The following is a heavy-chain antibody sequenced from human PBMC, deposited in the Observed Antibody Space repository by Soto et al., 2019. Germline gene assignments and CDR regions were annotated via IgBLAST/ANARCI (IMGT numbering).Heavy chain of an antibody. CDR2: ISYDGSNK. CDR1: GFTFSSYA. CDR3: ARDPAYCGGDCLGAFDL. V-gene: IGHV3-30-3*01. D-gene: IGHD2-21*02. Sequence: GGSLRLFCAASGFTFSSYAMHWVRQAPGKGLEWVAVISYDGSNKYYADSVKGRFTISRDNSKNTLYLQMNSLRAEDTAVYFCARDPAYCGGDCLGAFDLWGPGTMVTVAS. J-gene: IGHJ3*01.